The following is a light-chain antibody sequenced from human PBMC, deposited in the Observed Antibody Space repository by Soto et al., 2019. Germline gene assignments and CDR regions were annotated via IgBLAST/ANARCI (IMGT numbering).Light chain of an antibody. CDR3: QQYGSSPIT. J-gene: IGKJ5*01. CDR2: GAS. V-gene: IGKV3-20*01. CDR1: QRVSSSY. Sequence: ESVLTQAPGTLAFSRGERGTVSYRASQRVSSSYLAWYQQKPGQAPRLLIYGASSRATGIPDRFSGSGSGTDFTLTISRLEPEDFAVYYCQQYGSSPITFGQGTRLEI.